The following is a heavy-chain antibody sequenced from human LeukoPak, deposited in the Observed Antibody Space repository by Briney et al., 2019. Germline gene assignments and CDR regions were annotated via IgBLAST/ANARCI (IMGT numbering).Heavy chain of an antibody. CDR2: INWNGDDT. V-gene: IGHV3-20*04. CDR3: ARDIEAAGLFLDY. J-gene: IGHJ4*02. CDR1: GFSFDDYG. D-gene: IGHD6-13*01. Sequence: PGGSLRLSCVGFGFSFDDYGMSWVRQAPGKGLEWVSGINWNGDDTGYADSVRGRFTISRDNAKSTLYLQMNSLRAEDTAVYYCARDIEAAGLFLDYRGQGTLVTVSS.